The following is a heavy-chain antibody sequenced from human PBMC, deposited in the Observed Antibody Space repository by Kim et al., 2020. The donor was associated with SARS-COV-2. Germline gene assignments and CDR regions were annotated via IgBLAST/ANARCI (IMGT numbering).Heavy chain of an antibody. D-gene: IGHD6-19*01. CDR1: GFTFSSYA. J-gene: IGHJ4*02. CDR3: ARATGQWNNFDY. V-gene: IGHV3-30*04. Sequence: GGSLRLSCAASGFTFSSYAMHWVRQAPGKGLEWVAVISYDGSNKYYADSVKGRFTISRDNSKNTLYLQMNSLRAEDTAVYYCARATGQWNNFDYWGQGTL. CDR2: ISYDGSNK.